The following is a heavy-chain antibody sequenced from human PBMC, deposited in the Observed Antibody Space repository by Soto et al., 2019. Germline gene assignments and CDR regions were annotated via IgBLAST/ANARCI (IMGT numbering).Heavy chain of an antibody. CDR1: GGSVSSDDHY. CDR3: ARSPYSYGFNL. V-gene: IGHV4-30-4*01. Sequence: QVQLQESGPGLVKPSQTLSLTCTVSGGSVSSDDHYWNWIRQPPGKGLEWLGYICYSGSAFYNPSLQSRVTISVDTSNNQFALKMKSVTAADTAVYYCARSPYSYGFNLWGQGTLVTVSS. J-gene: IGHJ4*02. D-gene: IGHD5-18*01. CDR2: ICYSGSA.